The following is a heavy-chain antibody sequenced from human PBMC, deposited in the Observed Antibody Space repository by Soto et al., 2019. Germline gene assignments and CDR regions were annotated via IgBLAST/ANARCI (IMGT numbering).Heavy chain of an antibody. CDR2: INPNSGGT. V-gene: IGHV1-2*02. J-gene: IGHJ5*02. D-gene: IGHD6-13*01. CDR3: ASSNGCSSSWSRWFEP. Sequence: ASVKVSCKASGYTFTGYYMHWVRQAPGQGLEWMGWINPNSGGTNYAQKFQGRVTMTRDTSISTAYMELSRLRSDDTAVYYWASSNGCSSSWSRWFEPWGQGTLVTVSS. CDR1: GYTFTGYY.